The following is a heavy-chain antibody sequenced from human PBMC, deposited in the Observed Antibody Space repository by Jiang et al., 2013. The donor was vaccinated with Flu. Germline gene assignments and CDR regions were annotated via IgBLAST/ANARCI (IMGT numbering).Heavy chain of an antibody. CDR3: AREGEEYVDTAMVGYYFDY. V-gene: IGHV4-59*01. CDR1: GGSISSYY. CDR2: IYYSGST. J-gene: IGHJ4*02. Sequence: GSGLVKPSETLSLTCTVSGGSISSYYWSWIRQPPGKGLEWIGYIYYSGSTNYNPSLKSRVTISVDTSKNQFSLKLSSVTAADTAVYYCAREGEEYVDTAMVGYYFDYWGQGTLVTVSS. D-gene: IGHD5-18*01.